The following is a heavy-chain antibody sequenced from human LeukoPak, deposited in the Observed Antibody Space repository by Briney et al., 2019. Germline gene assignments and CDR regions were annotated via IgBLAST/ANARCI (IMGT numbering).Heavy chain of an antibody. Sequence: SETLSLTCTVSGGSISSSYYYWGWIRQPPGKGLEWIGSIYYSGSTYYNPSLKSRVTISVDTSKNQFSLKLRSVTAADTAVYYCARGSGPDTYDFWSGYQYYFDYWGQGTLVTASS. V-gene: IGHV4-39*01. CDR3: ARGSGPDTYDFWSGYQYYFDY. J-gene: IGHJ4*02. D-gene: IGHD3-3*01. CDR2: IYYSGST. CDR1: GGSISSSYYY.